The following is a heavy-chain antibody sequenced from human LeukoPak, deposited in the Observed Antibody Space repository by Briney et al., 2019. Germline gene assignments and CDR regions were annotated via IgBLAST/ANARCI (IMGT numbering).Heavy chain of an antibody. CDR2: ISSSSSYI. Sequence: SGGSLRLSCAASGFTFSSYAMDWVRQAPGKGLEWVSSISSSSSYIYVGDSVKGRFTISRDNTKKSLFLQMNSLGAEDTAVYYCARGRKFCSRTNCYRWFDPWGQGTLVTVSS. D-gene: IGHD2-2*01. CDR3: ARGRKFCSRTNCYRWFDP. CDR1: GFTFSSYA. V-gene: IGHV3-21*01. J-gene: IGHJ5*02.